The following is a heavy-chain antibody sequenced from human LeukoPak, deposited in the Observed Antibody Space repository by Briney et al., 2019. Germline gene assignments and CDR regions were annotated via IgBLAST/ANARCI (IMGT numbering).Heavy chain of an antibody. Sequence: GGSLRLSCAASGFTFSSYGMHWVRQAPGKGLEWVAFIRYDGSNKYYADSVKGRFTISRDNSKNTLYLQMNSLRAEDTAVYYCAKALDHYYYYMDVWGKGTTVTVSS. CDR1: GFTFSSYG. J-gene: IGHJ6*03. CDR2: IRYDGSNK. CDR3: AKALDHYYYYMDV. V-gene: IGHV3-30*02.